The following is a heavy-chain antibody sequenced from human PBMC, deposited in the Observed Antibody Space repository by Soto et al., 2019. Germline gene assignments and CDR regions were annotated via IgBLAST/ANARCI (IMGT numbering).Heavy chain of an antibody. Sequence: QLQLVQSGPEVKKPGTSVKVSCKASGFTFTSSAVQWVRQARGQRLEWIGWIVVGSGNTNYAQKFQERVTITRDMSTSTAYMELSSLRSEDTAVYYCAAGRYDYDSSGYYQDGMDVWGQGTTVTVSS. CDR2: IVVGSGNT. V-gene: IGHV1-58*01. CDR1: GFTFTSSA. CDR3: AAGRYDYDSSGYYQDGMDV. J-gene: IGHJ6*02. D-gene: IGHD3-22*01.